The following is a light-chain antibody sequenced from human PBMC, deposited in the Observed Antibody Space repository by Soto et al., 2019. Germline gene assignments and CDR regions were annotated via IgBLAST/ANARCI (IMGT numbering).Light chain of an antibody. J-gene: IGKJ1*01. Sequence: DIQMTQSPSSLSASVGDRVTITCRASQSISSYLNWYQQKPGRAPNRLIYAASSLQSAVPSRFSGSRSGTDFTLTISSLQPEDFATYYYQQSYSTPRTFGQGTKVDI. V-gene: IGKV1-39*01. CDR2: AAS. CDR1: QSISSY. CDR3: QQSYSTPRT.